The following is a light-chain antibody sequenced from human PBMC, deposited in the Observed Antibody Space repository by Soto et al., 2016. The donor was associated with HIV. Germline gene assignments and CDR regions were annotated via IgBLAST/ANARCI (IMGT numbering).Light chain of an antibody. CDR3: QAWDSGVVV. V-gene: IGLV3-1*01. Sequence: SYELTQPPSVSVSPGQTATIICSGFQLGDKDVSWYQRKPGQSPVVVIYQDNKRPSGIPERFSGSNSGNTATLTISETQAMDEADFYCQAWDSGVVVFGGGTKLTVL. J-gene: IGLJ2*01. CDR2: QDN. CDR1: QLGDKD.